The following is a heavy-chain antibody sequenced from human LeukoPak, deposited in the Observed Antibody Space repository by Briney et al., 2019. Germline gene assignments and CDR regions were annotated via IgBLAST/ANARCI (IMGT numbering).Heavy chain of an antibody. CDR2: IDWDDAK. Sequence: SGLTLVNPTQTLTLTCTFSGFSLTTSGMCVSWIRQPPGKALEWLARIDWDDAKYYSTSLKSTFTISKDTSKNQVVLTMTNMDPVDTATYYCARIERASRNAFDIWGQGTMVTVSS. CDR1: GFSLTTSGMC. CDR3: ARIERASRNAFDI. V-gene: IGHV2-70*11. J-gene: IGHJ3*02.